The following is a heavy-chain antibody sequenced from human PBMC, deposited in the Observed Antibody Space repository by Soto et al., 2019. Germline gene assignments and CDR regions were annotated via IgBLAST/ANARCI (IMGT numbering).Heavy chain of an antibody. CDR1: GFTFSSYA. CDR2: ISYDGSNK. CDR3: ARDTYTAGYSYGYGYYYYYGMDV. D-gene: IGHD5-18*01. V-gene: IGHV3-30-3*01. Sequence: PGGSLRLSCSASGFTFSSYAMHWVRQAPGKGLEWVAVISYDGSNKYYADSVKGRFTISRDNSKNTLYLQMNSLRAEDTAVYYCARDTYTAGYSYGYGYYYYYGMDVWGQGTTVTVSS. J-gene: IGHJ6*02.